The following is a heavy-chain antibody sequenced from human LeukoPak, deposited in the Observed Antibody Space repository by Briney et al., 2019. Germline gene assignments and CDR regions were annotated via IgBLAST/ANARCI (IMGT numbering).Heavy chain of an antibody. V-gene: IGHV4-31*03. D-gene: IGHD3-22*01. CDR2: IYYSGST. Sequence: PSQTLSLTCTVSGGSISSGGYYWSWIRQHPGKGLEWIGYIYYSGSTYYNPSLKSRVTISVDTSKNQFSLKLSSVTAADTAVYYCARDFSDSSGSTYDAFDIWGQGTMVTVSS. J-gene: IGHJ3*02. CDR3: ARDFSDSSGSTYDAFDI. CDR1: GGSISSGGYY.